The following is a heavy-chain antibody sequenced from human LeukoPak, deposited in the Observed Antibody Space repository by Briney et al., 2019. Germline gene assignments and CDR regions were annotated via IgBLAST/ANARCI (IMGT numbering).Heavy chain of an antibody. CDR2: ISGSGGST. J-gene: IGHJ4*02. CDR3: AKYFLYSSGSPFDY. D-gene: IGHD6-19*01. V-gene: IGHV3-23*01. CDR1: GFTFSSYG. Sequence: GGSLRLSCAASGFTFSSYGMSWVRQAPGEGLEWVSAISGSGGSTYYADSVKGRFTISRDNSKNTLYLQMNSLRAEDTAVYYCAKYFLYSSGSPFDYWGQGTLVTVSS.